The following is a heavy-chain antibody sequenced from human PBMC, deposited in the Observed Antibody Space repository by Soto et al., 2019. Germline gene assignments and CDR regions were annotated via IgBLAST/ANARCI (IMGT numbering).Heavy chain of an antibody. CDR1: GFTFSSYW. J-gene: IGHJ5*02. Sequence: EVQLVESGGGLVQPGGSLRLSCAASGFTFSSYWMSWVRRAPGKGLEGVANIKQDGSEKYYVDSVKGRFTISRDNAKNSLYLQMNSLRAEDTAVYYCARVPLERKGNWFDPWGQGTLVTVSS. V-gene: IGHV3-7*01. CDR2: IKQDGSEK. CDR3: ARVPLERKGNWFDP.